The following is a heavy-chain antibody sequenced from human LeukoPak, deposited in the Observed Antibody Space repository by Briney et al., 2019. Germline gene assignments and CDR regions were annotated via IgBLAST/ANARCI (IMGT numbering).Heavy chain of an antibody. CDR3: SSTNNWGPFDY. D-gene: IGHD1-1*01. V-gene: IGHV3-53*01. CDR1: GFTVSSNY. Sequence: GGSLRLSCTASGFTVSSNYMSWVRQAPGKGLEWVSVIYTGGSTYYADSVKGRFTISRDNSKNMLYLQMNGLKAEDTAIYYCSSTNNWGPFDYWGQGTLVTVSS. J-gene: IGHJ4*02. CDR2: IYTGGST.